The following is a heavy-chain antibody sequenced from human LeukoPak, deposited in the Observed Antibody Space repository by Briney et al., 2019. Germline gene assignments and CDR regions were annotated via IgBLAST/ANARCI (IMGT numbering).Heavy chain of an antibody. V-gene: IGHV4-61*02. J-gene: IGHJ2*01. Sequence: PSQTLSLTCTVSGGSISSGSYYWSWIRQPAGKGLEWIGRIYTSGSTNYNPSLKSRVTISVDTSKNQFSLKLASLTAADTAVYYCARRPIVGSTGFYFDPWGPGTLVTVSS. D-gene: IGHD1-26*01. CDR1: GGSISSGSYY. CDR2: IYTSGST. CDR3: ARRPIVGSTGFYFDP.